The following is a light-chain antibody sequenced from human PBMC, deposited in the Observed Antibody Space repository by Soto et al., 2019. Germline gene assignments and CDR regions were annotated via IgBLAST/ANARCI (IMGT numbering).Light chain of an antibody. CDR1: STDVDNYNY. J-gene: IGLJ1*01. CDR3: YSYINASIFYV. Sequence: QSVPTQPASVSGSPGQSITISCTGTSTDVDNYNYVSWYQQHPGKAPKLMIYEVSNRPSGVSNRFPGSKSGNTASLTISGLQAEDEADYYCYSYINASIFYVFGSGTKVTVL. CDR2: EVS. V-gene: IGLV2-14*01.